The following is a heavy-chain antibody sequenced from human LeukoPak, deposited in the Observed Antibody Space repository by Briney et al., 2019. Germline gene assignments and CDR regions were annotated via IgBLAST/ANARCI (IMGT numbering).Heavy chain of an antibody. CDR3: AREWHATFDY. CDR2: IKQDGGEE. D-gene: IGHD5-12*01. CDR1: GFTFSTYW. J-gene: IGHJ4*02. Sequence: QTGGSLRLSCAASGFTFSTYWMSWVRQAPGKGQEWVASIKQDGGEEYYMDSVKGRFTISRDNAKNSLYLQMNSLRAEDTAVYYYAREWHATFDYWGQGSLVTVSS. V-gene: IGHV3-7*01.